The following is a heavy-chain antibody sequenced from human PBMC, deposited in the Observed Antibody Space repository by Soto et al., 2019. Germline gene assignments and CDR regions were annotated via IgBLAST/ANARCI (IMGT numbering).Heavy chain of an antibody. D-gene: IGHD6-6*01. CDR1: GGSISSYY. J-gene: IGHJ6*03. V-gene: IGHV4-59*01. CDR3: ARGTLEYSSSSVVFGHYYYYMDV. CDR2: IYYSGST. Sequence: PSETLSLTCTVSGGSISSYYWSWIRQPPGKGLEWIGYIYYSGSTNYNPSLKSRVTISVDTSKNQFSLKLSSVTAADTAVYYCARGTLEYSSSSVVFGHYYYYMDVWGKGTTVTVSS.